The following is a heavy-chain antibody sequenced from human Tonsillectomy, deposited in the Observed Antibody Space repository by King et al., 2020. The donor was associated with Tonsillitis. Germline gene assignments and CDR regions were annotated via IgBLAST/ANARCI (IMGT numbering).Heavy chain of an antibody. CDR1: GGSISTYY. CDR3: ARELHDYGDYYFDY. J-gene: IGHJ4*02. V-gene: IGHV4-4*07. D-gene: IGHD4-17*01. CDR2: IYTSGNT. Sequence: MQLQESGPGLVKPSETLSLTCTVSGGSISTYYWSWIRQPAGKGLEWIGRIYTSGNTNYNPSLKSRVTMSGDTSKNQVSLKLSSVTAADTAVYYCARELHDYGDYYFDYWGQGTLVTVSS.